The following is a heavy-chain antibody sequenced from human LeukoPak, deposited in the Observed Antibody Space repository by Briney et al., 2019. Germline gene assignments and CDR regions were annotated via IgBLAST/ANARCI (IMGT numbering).Heavy chain of an antibody. V-gene: IGHV4-38-2*02. CDR3: ARDEYGDYYGMDV. J-gene: IGHJ6*02. D-gene: IGHD4-17*01. Sequence: VRQASGEGLGWIGSIYDSGSTYYNPSLKSRVTISVDTSKNQFSLKLNSVTAADTAVYYCARDEYGDYYGMDVWGQGTTVTVSS. CDR2: IYDSGST.